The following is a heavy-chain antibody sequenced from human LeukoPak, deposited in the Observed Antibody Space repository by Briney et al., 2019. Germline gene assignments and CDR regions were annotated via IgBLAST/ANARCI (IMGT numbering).Heavy chain of an antibody. D-gene: IGHD6-19*01. V-gene: IGHV3-11*01. Sequence: GGSLRLSCAASGFTFSDYYMSWIRQAPGKGLEWVSYISSSGSTIYYADSVKGRFTISRHNSKNTLYLQMNSLRAEDTAVYYCARDVIGGSGWYTFDHWGQGTPVTVSS. CDR1: GFTFSDYY. CDR2: ISSSGSTI. CDR3: ARDVIGGSGWYTFDH. J-gene: IGHJ4*02.